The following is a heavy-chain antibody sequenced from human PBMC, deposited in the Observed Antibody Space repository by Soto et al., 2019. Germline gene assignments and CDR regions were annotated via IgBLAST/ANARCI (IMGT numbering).Heavy chain of an antibody. CDR2: ISSSSSYI. J-gene: IGHJ4*02. D-gene: IGHD5-18*01. Sequence: GGSLRLSCAASGFTFSSYSMNWVRQAPGKGLEWVSSISSSSSYIYYADSVKGRFTISRDNAKNSLYLQMSSLRAEDTAVYYCAVDTAIRGDIGDYWGQGTLVTVSS. CDR1: GFTFSSYS. CDR3: AVDTAIRGDIGDY. V-gene: IGHV3-21*01.